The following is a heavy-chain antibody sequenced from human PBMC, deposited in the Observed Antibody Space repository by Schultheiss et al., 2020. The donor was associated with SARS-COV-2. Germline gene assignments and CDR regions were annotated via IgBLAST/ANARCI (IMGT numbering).Heavy chain of an antibody. D-gene: IGHD2-2*01. CDR3: ASPLRGCSSTSCYKPVGDY. Sequence: GGSLRLSCAASGFSFSSYVMNWVRQAPGKGLEWVSGISGSGADTYYADSVKGRFTISRDNSRNTVFLQMSGLRVEDTAVYYCASPLRGCSSTSCYKPVGDYWGQGTLVTVSS. CDR2: ISGSGADT. V-gene: IGHV3-23*01. CDR1: GFSFSSYV. J-gene: IGHJ4*02.